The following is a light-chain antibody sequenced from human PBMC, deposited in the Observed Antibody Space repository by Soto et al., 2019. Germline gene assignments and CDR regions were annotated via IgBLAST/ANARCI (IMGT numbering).Light chain of an antibody. Sequence: EIVMTQSPATLSVSPGERATLSCRASQSVSSNLAWYQQKPGQAPRLLIYHASTRATGIQARFSGSGSGTELTLTISSLQSEDFAVYYCQQYNKWPLTFGGGTKVEIK. CDR2: HAS. CDR3: QQYNKWPLT. CDR1: QSVSSN. J-gene: IGKJ4*01. V-gene: IGKV3-15*01.